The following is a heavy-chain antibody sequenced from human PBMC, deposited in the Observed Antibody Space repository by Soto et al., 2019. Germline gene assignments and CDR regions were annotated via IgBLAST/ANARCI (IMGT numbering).Heavy chain of an antibody. V-gene: IGHV1-18*01. CDR2: ISGYNANT. J-gene: IGHJ6*02. D-gene: IGHD3-16*01. CDR3: ARMGDVPYSHYGLGV. CDR1: GYSFTRYG. Sequence: QVQLVQSGAEVKKPGASVKVSCKASGYSFTRYGISWVRQAPGQGLEWMGWISGYNANTNYPENLQGRVTMTTDTATSTDYMEVRNLISDDTAVYYCARMGDVPYSHYGLGVWGQGTTVTVSS.